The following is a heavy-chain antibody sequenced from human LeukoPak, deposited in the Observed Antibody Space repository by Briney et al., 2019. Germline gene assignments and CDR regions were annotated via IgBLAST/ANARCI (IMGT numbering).Heavy chain of an antibody. CDR2: IYYSGST. CDR3: ARRTREKRGYSYGYGAFDI. D-gene: IGHD5-18*01. Sequence: PSETLSLTCTVSGGSISSSSYYWGLIRQPPGKWLEWIGSIYYSGSTYYNPSLKSRVTISVDTSKNQFSLKLSSVTAADTAVYYCARRTREKRGYSYGYGAFDIWGQGTMVTVSS. CDR1: GGSISSSSYY. J-gene: IGHJ3*02. V-gene: IGHV4-39*01.